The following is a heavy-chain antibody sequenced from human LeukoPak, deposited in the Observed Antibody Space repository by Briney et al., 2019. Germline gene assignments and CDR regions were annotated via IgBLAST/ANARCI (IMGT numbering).Heavy chain of an antibody. V-gene: IGHV5-51*01. D-gene: IGHD6-13*01. CDR2: IYPGDSDT. J-gene: IGHJ6*02. CDR1: GYSFTSYW. Sequence: GESLKISCKGSGYSFTSYWIGWVRQMPGKGLEWMGIIYPGDSDTRYSPSFQGQVTISADKSISTAYLQWNSVKASDTAMYYCARPSYSRGLLYGIDVWGQGTTVTVSS. CDR3: ARPSYSRGLLYGIDV.